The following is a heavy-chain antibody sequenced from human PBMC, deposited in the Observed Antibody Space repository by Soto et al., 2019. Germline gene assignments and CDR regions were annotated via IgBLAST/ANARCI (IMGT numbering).Heavy chain of an antibody. V-gene: IGHV1-2*02. CDR1: GYTFTGYY. J-gene: IGHJ6*02. CDR3: ARDRAGYSYGYFPYYYYGMDV. CDR2: INPNSGGT. D-gene: IGHD5-18*01. Sequence: ASVKVSCKASGYTFTGYYMHWVRQAPGQGLEWMGWINPNSGGTNYAQKFQGRVTMTRDTSISTAYMELSRLRSDDTAVYYCARDRAGYSYGYFPYYYYGMDVWGQGTTVTVSS.